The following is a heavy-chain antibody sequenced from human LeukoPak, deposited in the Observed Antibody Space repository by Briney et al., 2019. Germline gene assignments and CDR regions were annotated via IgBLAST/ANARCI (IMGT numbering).Heavy chain of an antibody. CDR1: GGSISSSNW. Sequence: SETLSLTCAVSGGSISSSNWWSWVRQSPGKGLEWIGEIYHSGNTNYSPSPKSRVTISVDKSKNQFSLKLSSVTAADTAVYYCATVAPIAPARWFDPWGQGTLVTVSS. CDR3: ATVAPIAPARWFDP. D-gene: IGHD6-13*01. CDR2: IYHSGNT. J-gene: IGHJ5*02. V-gene: IGHV4-4*02.